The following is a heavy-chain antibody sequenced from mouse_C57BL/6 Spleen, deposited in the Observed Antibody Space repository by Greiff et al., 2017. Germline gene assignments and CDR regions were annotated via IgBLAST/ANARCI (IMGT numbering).Heavy chain of an antibody. J-gene: IGHJ4*01. CDR2: ISSGSSTI. CDR3: ANDYGSSSHYYAMDY. CDR1: GFTFSDYG. Sequence: EVNVVESGGGLVKPGGSLKLSCAASGFTFSDYGMHWVRQAPEKGLEWVAYISSGSSTIYYADTVKGRFTISRDNAKNTLFLQMTSLRSEDTAMYYCANDYGSSSHYYAMDYWGQGTSVTVSS. D-gene: IGHD1-1*01. V-gene: IGHV5-17*01.